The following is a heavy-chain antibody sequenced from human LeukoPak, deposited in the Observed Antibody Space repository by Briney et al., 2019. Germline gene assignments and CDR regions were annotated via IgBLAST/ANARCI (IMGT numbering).Heavy chain of an antibody. D-gene: IGHD3-3*01. V-gene: IGHV3-23*01. CDR1: GFTFDNYA. CDR3: AKDRGTIARSLWHFDL. J-gene: IGHJ2*01. Sequence: PGGSLRLSCAASGFTFDNYAMSWVRQAPGKGPEWVSTLSGTGYSTFYADSVKGRFTISRDNLKNTMYLQMNSLRVEDTAVYYCAKDRGTIARSLWHFDLWGRGTLVTVSS. CDR2: LSGTGYST.